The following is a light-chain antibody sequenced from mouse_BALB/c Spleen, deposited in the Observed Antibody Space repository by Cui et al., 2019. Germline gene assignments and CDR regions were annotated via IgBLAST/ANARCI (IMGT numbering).Light chain of an antibody. Sequence: QLVLTQSPSLISATPGEKVTMTRRCSSSVRYMDWNQQKPRSSPKPWIYLTSNLASGVPARFSGSGSGTSYSLTISSMEAEDAATYYCQQWSSNPLTFGAGTKLERK. J-gene: IGKJ5*01. CDR3: QQWSSNPLT. CDR2: LTS. CDR1: SSVRY. V-gene: IGKV4-68*01.